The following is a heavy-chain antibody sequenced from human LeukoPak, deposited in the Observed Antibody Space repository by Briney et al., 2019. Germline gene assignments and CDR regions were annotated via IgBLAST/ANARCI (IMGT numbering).Heavy chain of an antibody. CDR3: ARRVLRYFDWLLDY. Sequence: PSETLSLTCTVSGGSISSYYWSWIRQPAGKGLEWIGRIYTSGSTNYNPSLKSRVTISVDTSKNQFSLKLSSVTAADTAVYYCARRVLRYFDWLLDYWGQGTLVTVSS. D-gene: IGHD3-9*01. V-gene: IGHV4-4*07. CDR2: IYTSGST. CDR1: GGSISSYY. J-gene: IGHJ4*02.